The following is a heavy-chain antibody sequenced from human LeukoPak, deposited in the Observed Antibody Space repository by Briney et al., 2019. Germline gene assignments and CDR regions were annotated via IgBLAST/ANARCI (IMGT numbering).Heavy chain of an antibody. V-gene: IGHV4-34*01. Sequence: PSETLSLTCTVYGESFSGYYWSWLRQPPGKGPEWIGEINHSGSTHYNPSLKSRVTISLDTSKNQFSLKLSSVTAADTAVYYCASTERCSTTCPLDYWGQGTLVTVSS. D-gene: IGHD2-2*01. CDR1: GESFSGYY. CDR3: ASTERCSTTCPLDY. CDR2: INHSGST. J-gene: IGHJ4*02.